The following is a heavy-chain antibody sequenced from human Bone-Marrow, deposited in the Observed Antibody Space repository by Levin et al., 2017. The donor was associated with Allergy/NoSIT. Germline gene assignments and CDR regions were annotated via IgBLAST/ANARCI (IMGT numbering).Heavy chain of an antibody. CDR3: AKEHSSFFDS. V-gene: IGHV3-23*01. Sequence: LSLTCAASGFTFSVYAMSWVRQAPGKGLEWVSAISDSGSATYYIDSVQDRFIISRDNSKNTLYLQMDSLRAEDTAVYYCAKEHSSFFDSWGQGALVTVSS. CDR1: GFTFSVYA. CDR2: ISDSGSAT. D-gene: IGHD6-13*01. J-gene: IGHJ4*02.